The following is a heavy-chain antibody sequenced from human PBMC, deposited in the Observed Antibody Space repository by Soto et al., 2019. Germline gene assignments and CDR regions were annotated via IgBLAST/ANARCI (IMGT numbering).Heavy chain of an antibody. CDR1: GFTFSSYG. D-gene: IGHD5-18*01. V-gene: IGHV3-30*18. CDR3: AKGIQLWYYYYYGMDV. J-gene: IGHJ6*02. Sequence: GGSLRLSYAASGFTFSSYGMHWVRQAPGKGLEWVAVISYDGSNKYYADSVKGRFTISRDNSKNTLYLQMNSLRAEDTAVYYCAKGIQLWYYYYYGMDVWGQGTTVTVSS. CDR2: ISYDGSNK.